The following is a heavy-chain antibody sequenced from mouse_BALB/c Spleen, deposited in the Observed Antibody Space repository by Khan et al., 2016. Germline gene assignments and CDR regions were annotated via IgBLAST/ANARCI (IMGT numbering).Heavy chain of an antibody. J-gene: IGHJ4*01. CDR1: GYSITSDYA. CDR3: AGSDYGDKDAMDY. Sequence: EVQLQESGPGLVKPSQSLSLTCTVTGYSITSDYAWNWIRQFPGNRLEWMGYISYSGSTSYNPSLKSRISITRDTSKNQFFLQLNHVTSEDTEKYYCAGSDYGDKDAMDYWGQGTSVTVSS. D-gene: IGHD1-1*01. V-gene: IGHV3-2*02. CDR2: ISYSGST.